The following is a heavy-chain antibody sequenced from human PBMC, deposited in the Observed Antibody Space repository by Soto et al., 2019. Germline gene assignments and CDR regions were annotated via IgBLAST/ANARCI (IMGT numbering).Heavy chain of an antibody. CDR1: GASISSGDSF. CDR3: ARVRCSGGSCYPEAFDD. V-gene: IGHV4-31*03. D-gene: IGHD2-15*01. J-gene: IGHJ4*02. CDR2: IFYTGTT. Sequence: QVLLQESGPGLVKPSQTLSLTCTVSGASISSGDSFWRWIRKHPGKGLEWIGFIFYTGTTYYNPSLKSRMTKSADTFKNHFSLNLTSVNVADAAVYCCARVRCSGGSCYPEAFDDWGQGTLVVVS.